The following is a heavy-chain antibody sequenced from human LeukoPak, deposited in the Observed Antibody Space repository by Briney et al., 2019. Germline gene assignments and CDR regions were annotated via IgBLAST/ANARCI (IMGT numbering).Heavy chain of an antibody. D-gene: IGHD5-12*01. CDR3: ARGLYGYSGYRRGNSFDY. J-gene: IGHJ4*02. CDR1: GGSFSGYY. CDR2: INHSGST. V-gene: IGHV4-34*01. Sequence: PSETLSLTCAVYGGSFSGYYWSWIRQPPGKGLEWIGEINHSGSTNYNPSLKSRVTISVDTSKNQISLKLSSVTAADTAVYYCARGLYGYSGYRRGNSFDYWGQGTLVTVSS.